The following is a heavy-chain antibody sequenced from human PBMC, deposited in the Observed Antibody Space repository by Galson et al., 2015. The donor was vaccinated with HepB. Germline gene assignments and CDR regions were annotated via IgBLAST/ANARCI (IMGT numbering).Heavy chain of an antibody. Sequence: SLRLSCAASGFTFGDYAMSWFRQAPGRGLEWVSIASVDGRMKYADSVKGRFVVSRADSRSTVSLQVNSLRVEDTAVYYCAKDSGRGWYQYYWGQGTLVTVSS. CDR3: AKDSGRGWYQYY. D-gene: IGHD6-19*01. CDR1: GFTFGDYA. CDR2: ASVDGRM. J-gene: IGHJ4*02. V-gene: IGHV3-23*01.